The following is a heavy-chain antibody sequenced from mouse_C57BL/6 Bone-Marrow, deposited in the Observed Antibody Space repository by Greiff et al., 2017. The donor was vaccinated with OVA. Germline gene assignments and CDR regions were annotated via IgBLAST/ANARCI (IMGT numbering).Heavy chain of an antibody. D-gene: IGHD1-1*01. CDR1: GYTFTSYW. CDR3: ARAYGRYYYAMDY. CDR2: INPSNGGT. Sequence: QVHVKQSGTELVKPGASVKLSCKASGYTFTSYWMHWVKQRPGQGLEWIGNINPSNGGTNYNEKFKSKATLTVDKSSSTAYMQLSSLTSEDSAVYYCARAYGRYYYAMDYWGQGTSVTVSS. V-gene: IGHV1-53*01. J-gene: IGHJ4*01.